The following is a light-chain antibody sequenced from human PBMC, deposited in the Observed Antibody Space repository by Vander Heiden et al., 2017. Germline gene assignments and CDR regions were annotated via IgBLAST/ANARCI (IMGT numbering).Light chain of an antibody. Sequence: QSVLTQPPSVSPAPGKKVTISCSGSSSNIGNNYVSWYQQFQGTTPKLLISDNNKRPSGIPDRFSGSKSGTSATLGITGLQTGDEADYYCSTWDTSLSAVVFGGGTKVNVL. CDR2: DNN. CDR1: SSNIGNNY. CDR3: STWDTSLSAVV. V-gene: IGLV1-51*01. J-gene: IGLJ3*02.